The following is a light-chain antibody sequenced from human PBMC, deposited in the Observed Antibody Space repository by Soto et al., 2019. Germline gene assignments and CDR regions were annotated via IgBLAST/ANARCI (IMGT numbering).Light chain of an antibody. V-gene: IGKV1-39*01. CDR1: QNIRSY. J-gene: IGKJ1*01. CDR3: QKYNSAPLT. Sequence: DIQMTQSPSSLSASVGDRVTITCRASQNIRSYLHWYQQKPGEAPKLLIYDASSLQSGVPSRFSGSGSGTDFTLTISSLQPEDVATYYCQKYNSAPLTFGQGTK. CDR2: DAS.